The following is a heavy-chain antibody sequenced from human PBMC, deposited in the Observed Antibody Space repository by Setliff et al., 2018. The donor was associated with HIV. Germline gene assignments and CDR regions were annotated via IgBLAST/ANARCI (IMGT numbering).Heavy chain of an antibody. CDR2: IYTSGST. CDR3: ATFSPRDAFDI. D-gene: IGHD3-16*01. Sequence: SETLSLTCSVSGGSLSSADYSWSWIRQAPGEGLEWIGHIYTSGSTKYNPSLKGRVTISVDTSKNQFSLNLSSVTAADTAFYYCATFSPRDAFDIWGQGTMVTVSS. J-gene: IGHJ3*02. V-gene: IGHV4-61*08. CDR1: GGSLSSADYS.